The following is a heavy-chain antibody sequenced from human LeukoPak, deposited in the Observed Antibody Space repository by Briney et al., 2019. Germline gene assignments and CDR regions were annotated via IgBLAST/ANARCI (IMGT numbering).Heavy chain of an antibody. CDR3: ARVNTHYYFDSSGFPDDAFDI. J-gene: IGHJ3*02. CDR2: MNPSGGSA. CDR1: GYTFSNYY. D-gene: IGHD3-22*01. Sequence: ASVKVSCTASGYTFSNYYVHWVRQAPGQGLEWIGIMNPSGGSANYTQKFQGRVTMTRDTSTSTVYTELSSLRSEDTAVYYCARVNTHYYFDSSGFPDDAFDIWGQGTMVIVSS. V-gene: IGHV1-46*01.